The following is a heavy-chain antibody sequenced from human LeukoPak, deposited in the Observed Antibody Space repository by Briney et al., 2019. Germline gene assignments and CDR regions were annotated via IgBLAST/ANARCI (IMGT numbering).Heavy chain of an antibody. Sequence: ASVKVSCKASGYTFTGYYMHWVRQAPGQGLEWIGRINPNSGGTNYAQKFQGRVTMTRDTSISTAYMELSRLRSDDTAVYYCARERHDYVWGSYRYSIDYWGQGTLVTVSS. CDR3: ARERHDYVWGSYRYSIDY. J-gene: IGHJ4*02. V-gene: IGHV1-2*06. CDR1: GYTFTGYY. CDR2: INPNSGGT. D-gene: IGHD3-16*02.